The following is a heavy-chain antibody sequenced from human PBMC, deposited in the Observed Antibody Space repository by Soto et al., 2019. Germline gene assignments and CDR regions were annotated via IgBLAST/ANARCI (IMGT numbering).Heavy chain of an antibody. V-gene: IGHV1-3*01. CDR1: GYTFTSYA. CDR2: INAGNGNT. D-gene: IGHD2-15*01. CDR3: ASLSREGYCSGGSCYYWFDP. J-gene: IGHJ5*02. Sequence: ASVKVSCKASGYTFTSYAMHWVRQAPGQRLEWMGWINAGNGNTKYSQKFQGRVTVTRDTSASTAYMELSGLRSEDTAVYYCASLSREGYCSGGSCYYWFDPWGQGTLVTVSS.